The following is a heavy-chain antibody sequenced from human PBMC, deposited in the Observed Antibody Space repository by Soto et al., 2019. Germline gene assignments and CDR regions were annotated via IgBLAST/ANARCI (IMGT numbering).Heavy chain of an antibody. CDR2: ISSSGSTI. J-gene: IGHJ4*02. CDR1: GFTFSSYE. D-gene: IGHD2-8*01. V-gene: IGHV3-48*03. CDR3: ARFYCTNGVCYTGGYFDY. Sequence: GGSLRLSCAASGFTFSSYEMNWVRQDPGKGLELASYISSSGSTIYYADSGKGRFTISRDNDKNSLYLQMNSLRAEDTAVYYCARFYCTNGVCYTGGYFDYWGQGTLVTVSS.